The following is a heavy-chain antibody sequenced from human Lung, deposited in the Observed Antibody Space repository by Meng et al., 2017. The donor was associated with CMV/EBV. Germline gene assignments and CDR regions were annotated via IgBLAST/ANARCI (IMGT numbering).Heavy chain of an antibody. CDR3: VKDLHGVSFYAFDI. CDR2: VRFDGNNK. D-gene: IGHD1-26*01. Sequence: SCAASGFTFSSHGMHWVRQTPGKGLEWMAFVRFDGNNKYHADSVRGRFTISRDNSKNTLYLQMNSLRAEDTALYYCVKDLHGVSFYAFDIWGQGXMVTVSS. V-gene: IGHV3-30*02. J-gene: IGHJ3*02. CDR1: GFTFSSHG.